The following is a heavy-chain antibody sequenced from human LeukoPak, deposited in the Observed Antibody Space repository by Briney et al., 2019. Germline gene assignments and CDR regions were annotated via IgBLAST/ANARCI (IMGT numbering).Heavy chain of an antibody. CDR3: ARVTDYGDYFDY. CDR1: GFTFSSYA. CDR2: IYSGGST. J-gene: IGHJ4*02. V-gene: IGHV3-66*01. Sequence: GGSLGLSCAASGFTFSSYAMSWVRQAPGKGLEWVSVIYSGGSTYYADSVKGRFTISRDNSKNTLYLQMNSLRAEDTAVYYCARVTDYGDYFDYWGQGTLVTVSS. D-gene: IGHD4-17*01.